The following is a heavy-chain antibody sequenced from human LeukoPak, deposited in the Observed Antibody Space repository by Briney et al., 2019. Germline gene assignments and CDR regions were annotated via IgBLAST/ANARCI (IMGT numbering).Heavy chain of an antibody. CDR3: ARYSGSFSKSFDS. D-gene: IGHD1-26*01. V-gene: IGHV5-51*01. CDR1: GYSFTNNW. Sequence: GESLTISCKVSGYSFTNNWLGWVRQMPGKGLEWMGIIFPSDSDTRYSPSFQGQVTISADKSISTAYLQWSSLKASDTAMYYCARYSGSFSKSFDSWGQGTVVSVSS. J-gene: IGHJ4*02. CDR2: IFPSDSDT.